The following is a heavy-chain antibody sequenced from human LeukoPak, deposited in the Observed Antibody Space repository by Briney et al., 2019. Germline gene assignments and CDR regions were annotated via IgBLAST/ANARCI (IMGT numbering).Heavy chain of an antibody. D-gene: IGHD5-24*01. CDR1: GFTFSSYG. V-gene: IGHV3-30*18. CDR2: ISYDGSNK. Sequence: PGRSLRLSCAASGFTFSSYGMHWVRQAPGKGLEWVAVISYDGSNKYYADSVKGRFTISRDNSKNTLYLQMNSLRAEDTAVYYCAKKQDGSFDYWGQGTLVTVSS. CDR3: AKKQDGSFDY. J-gene: IGHJ4*02.